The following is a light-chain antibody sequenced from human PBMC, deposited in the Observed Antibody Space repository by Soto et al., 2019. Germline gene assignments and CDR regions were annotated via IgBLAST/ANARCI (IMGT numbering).Light chain of an antibody. V-gene: IGKV1-9*01. CDR1: QGVSSY. Sequence: IPMTQSPSALSASQGERATISCRASQGVSSYLAWYQQKTGGAPTRLMYCASTSRSGVPSRFSGSGSCTDFTLITSSLQPEDFATYYCHQCNSYPPPFGRGTKVAIK. J-gene: IGKJ1*01. CDR3: HQCNSYPPP. CDR2: CAS.